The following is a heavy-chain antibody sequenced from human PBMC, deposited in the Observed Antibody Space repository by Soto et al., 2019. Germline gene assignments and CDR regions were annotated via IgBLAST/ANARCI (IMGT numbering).Heavy chain of an antibody. CDR2: IYYSGST. Sequence: TSETLSLTCTVSGGSISSGDYYWSWIRQPPGKGLECIGYIYYSGSTYYNPSLKSRVTISVDTSKNQFSLKLSSVTAADTAVYYCARLGAYYQSLDPWGPGTLVTVSS. D-gene: IGHD2-21*01. CDR1: GGSISSGDYY. V-gene: IGHV4-30-4*01. CDR3: ARLGAYYQSLDP. J-gene: IGHJ5*02.